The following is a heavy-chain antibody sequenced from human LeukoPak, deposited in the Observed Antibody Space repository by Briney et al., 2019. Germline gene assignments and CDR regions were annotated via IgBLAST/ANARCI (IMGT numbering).Heavy chain of an antibody. CDR1: GFTFSSFA. J-gene: IGHJ4*02. D-gene: IGHD3-10*01. V-gene: IGHV3-23*01. CDR3: AASQTAGRHRFDS. Sequence: PGGSLRLSCAASGFTFSSFAMSWVRQAPGKGLDWVSAISGSGSSTSYADSVKGRFTISRDNAKNTLYLQMNSLRAEDTAVYYCAASQTAGRHRFDSWGQGTLVSVSS. CDR2: ISGSGSST.